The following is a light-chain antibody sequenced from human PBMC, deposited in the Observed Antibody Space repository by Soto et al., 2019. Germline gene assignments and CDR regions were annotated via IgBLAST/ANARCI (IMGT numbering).Light chain of an antibody. CDR3: CSYAGSYTYV. V-gene: IGLV2-11*01. Sequence: QSAMTQPRSVSGSPGQSVTMSCTGTSSDVGGYNYVSWYQQHPGKAPKLMIYDVSKRPSGVPDRFSGSKSGNTASLTISGLQAEDEAEYYCCSYAGSYTYVFGTGTKLTVL. J-gene: IGLJ1*01. CDR2: DVS. CDR1: SSDVGGYNY.